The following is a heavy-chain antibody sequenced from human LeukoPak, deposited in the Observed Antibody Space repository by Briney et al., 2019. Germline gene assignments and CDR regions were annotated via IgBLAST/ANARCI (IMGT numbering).Heavy chain of an antibody. CDR3: ARVATVVTGGVDY. D-gene: IGHD4-23*01. Sequence: GGSLRLSCAASGFTFSSYSMNWVRQAPGKGLEWVSSISSSSSYIYYADSVKGRFTISRDNAKNSLYLQMNSLRAEDTAVYYCARVATVVTGGVDYWGQGTLVTVSS. CDR2: ISSSSSYI. J-gene: IGHJ4*02. V-gene: IGHV3-21*01. CDR1: GFTFSSYS.